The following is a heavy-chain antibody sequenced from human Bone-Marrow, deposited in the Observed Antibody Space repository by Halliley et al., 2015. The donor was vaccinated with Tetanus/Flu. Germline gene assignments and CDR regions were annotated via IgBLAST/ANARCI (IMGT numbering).Heavy chain of an antibody. Sequence: YIFYADSVKGRFTIPRDTAKNSLYLQMNSLRAEDTAVYYCARDLHSNTWYRGYYYAMDVWGQGTTVTVSS. CDR2: YI. D-gene: IGHD6-13*01. J-gene: IGHJ6*02. V-gene: IGHV3-21*01. CDR3: ARDLHSNTWYRGYYYAMDV.